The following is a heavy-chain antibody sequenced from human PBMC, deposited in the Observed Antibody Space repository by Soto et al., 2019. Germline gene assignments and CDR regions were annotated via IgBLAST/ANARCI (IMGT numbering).Heavy chain of an antibody. D-gene: IGHD1-1*01. CDR1: GYTFTSYY. V-gene: IGHV1-46*01. CDR3: ARDPRGPTGIDYDMDV. CDR2: INPSGGST. J-gene: IGHJ6*02. Sequence: ASVKVSCKASGYTFTSYYMHWVRQAPGQGLEWMGIINPSGGSTSYAQKFQGRVTMTRDTSTSTVYMELSSLRSEDTAVYYCARDPRGPTGIDYDMDVWGQGTTVTVSS.